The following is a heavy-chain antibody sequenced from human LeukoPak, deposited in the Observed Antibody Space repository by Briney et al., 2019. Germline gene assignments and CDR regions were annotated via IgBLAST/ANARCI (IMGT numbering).Heavy chain of an antibody. J-gene: IGHJ1*01. CDR2: ISSDGSNK. CDR1: GFNFSSYG. D-gene: IGHD6-19*01. Sequence: PGGSLRLSCAASGFNFSSYGMHWVRQAPGKGLEWVAVISSDGSNKYYADSVKGRFTISRDNSKNTLYLQMNSLRTEDTAVYYCAKDRVSSGWYEYYQYWGQGTLVTVSS. V-gene: IGHV3-30*18. CDR3: AKDRVSSGWYEYYQY.